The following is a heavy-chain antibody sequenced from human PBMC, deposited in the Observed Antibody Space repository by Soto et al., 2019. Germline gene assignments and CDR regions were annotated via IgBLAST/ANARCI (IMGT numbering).Heavy chain of an antibody. D-gene: IGHD4-17*01. Sequence: ASVKVSCKVSGYTLTELSMHWVRQAPGKGLEWMGGFDPEDGETIYAQKFQGRVTMTEDTSTDTAYMELSSLRSEDTALYYCATGLGYGDYVSFGMDVWGQGTTFTVSS. J-gene: IGHJ6*02. CDR3: ATGLGYGDYVSFGMDV. V-gene: IGHV1-24*01. CDR2: FDPEDGET. CDR1: GYTLTELS.